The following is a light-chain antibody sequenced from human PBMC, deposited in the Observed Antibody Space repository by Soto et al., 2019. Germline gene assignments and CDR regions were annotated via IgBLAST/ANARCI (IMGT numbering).Light chain of an antibody. V-gene: IGLV2-8*01. J-gene: IGLJ1*01. CDR3: SSYAGTYIV. CDR2: DVS. CDR1: SSDVGGYDY. Sequence: QSALTQPPSASGSPGQSVAISCTGTSSDVGGYDYVYWYQQHPGKAPKLMIYDVSKRPSGVPDRFSGSKSGNTASLTVSGLQAEDEADYYCSSYAGTYIVFGTGTKLTVL.